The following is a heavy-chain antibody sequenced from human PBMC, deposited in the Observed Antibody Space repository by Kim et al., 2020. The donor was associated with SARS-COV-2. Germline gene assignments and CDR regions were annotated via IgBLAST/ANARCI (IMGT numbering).Heavy chain of an antibody. CDR2: VDHSGTT. CDR1: SISSSSW. CDR3: ARGVSSAWTLRAWFDP. V-gene: IGHV4-4*02. J-gene: IGHJ5*02. D-gene: IGHD3-22*01. Sequence: SISSSSWWSWVRQPPGKGLEWIGEVDHSGTTSYNVSLKNRVSILVDKSKNQFSVRLTSVSAADTAVYYCARGVSSAWTLRAWFDPWGQGTLAT.